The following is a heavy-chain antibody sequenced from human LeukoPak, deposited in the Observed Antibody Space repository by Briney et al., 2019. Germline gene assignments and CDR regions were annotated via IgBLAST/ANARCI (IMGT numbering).Heavy chain of an antibody. CDR2: IYHSGST. CDR3: ASLYGPGSYYNVPPYFDY. CDR1: GYSISSGYY. J-gene: IGHJ4*02. Sequence: PSETLSLTCTVSGYSISSGYYWGWIRQPPGKGLEWIGSIYHSGSTYYNPSLKSRVTISVDTSKNQFSLKLSSVTAADTAVYYCASLYGPGSYYNVPPYFDYWGQGTLVTVSS. V-gene: IGHV4-38-2*02. D-gene: IGHD3-10*01.